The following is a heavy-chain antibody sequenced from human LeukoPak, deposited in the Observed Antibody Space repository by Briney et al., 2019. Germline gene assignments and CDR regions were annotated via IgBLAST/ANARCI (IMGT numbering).Heavy chain of an antibody. CDR3: ARDYDRSGYSDS. J-gene: IGHJ4*02. Sequence: GGSLRLSCAASGFTFSSYAINWVRQAPGKGLEWVSSISSSGSYIYYADSVRGRFTISRDNAKNSLYLQMSSLRAEDTAVYYCARDYDRSGYSDSWGQGTLVTVSS. D-gene: IGHD3-22*01. CDR2: ISSSGSYI. CDR1: GFTFSSYA. V-gene: IGHV3-21*01.